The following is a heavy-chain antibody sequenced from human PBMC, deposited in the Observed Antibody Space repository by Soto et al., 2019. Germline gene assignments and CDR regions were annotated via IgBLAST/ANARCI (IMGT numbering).Heavy chain of an antibody. CDR1: GGSISSYY. Sequence: QVQLQESGPGLVKPSETLSLTCSVSGGSISSYYWSWIRQSPGKGLEWITHIYNSGTTNYNPSLRSRVTISVDKSKNQFSLKLSSVTAADTAVYYCATDYGDYVGAFHIWGRGTMVTVSS. J-gene: IGHJ3*02. V-gene: IGHV4-59*01. CDR2: IYNSGTT. D-gene: IGHD4-17*01. CDR3: ATDYGDYVGAFHI.